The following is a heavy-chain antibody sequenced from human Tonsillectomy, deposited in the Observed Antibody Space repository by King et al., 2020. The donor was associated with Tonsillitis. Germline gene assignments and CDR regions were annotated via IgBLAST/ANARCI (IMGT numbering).Heavy chain of an antibody. J-gene: IGHJ3*02. CDR2: ISGSGDST. D-gene: IGHD3-22*01. CDR3: AKVYDRSGYFYLYVFDI. V-gene: IGHV3-23*04. CDR1: GFTFFSYA. Sequence: EVQLVESGGGLVQPRGSLRLSCAASGFTFFSYAMSWVRQAPGRGLEWVSVISGSGDSTYYADSVKGRFTISRDNSKNTLYLQMNSLRSEDTAVYYCAKVYDRSGYFYLYVFDIWGQGTMVTVSS.